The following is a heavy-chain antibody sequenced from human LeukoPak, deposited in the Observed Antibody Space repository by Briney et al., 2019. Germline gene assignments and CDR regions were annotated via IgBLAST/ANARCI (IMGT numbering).Heavy chain of an antibody. V-gene: IGHV3-48*04. D-gene: IGHD4-17*01. CDR3: ARDRADDDYGDPENYYYYYMDV. Sequence: GGSLRLSCAASGFTSSSYSMNWVRQAPGKGLEWVSYISSSSSTIYYADSVKGRFTISRDNAKNSLYLQMNSLRAEDTAVYYCARDRADDDYGDPENYYYYYMDVWGKGTTVTVSS. CDR1: GFTSSSYS. CDR2: ISSSSSTI. J-gene: IGHJ6*03.